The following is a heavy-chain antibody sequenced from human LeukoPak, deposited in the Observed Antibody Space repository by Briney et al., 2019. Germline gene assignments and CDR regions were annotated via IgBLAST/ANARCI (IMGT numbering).Heavy chain of an antibody. V-gene: IGHV4-38-2*01. CDR2: IYHSGST. CDR3: ASWYSGRSGFDY. Sequence: KPWETLSLTCAVSGYSISSGYYWGWIRQTPGKGLEWIGSIYHSGSTYYIPSLKSRVTISVDTSKNQFSLKLSSVTAADTAVYYCASWYSGRSGFDYWGQGTLVTVSS. D-gene: IGHD1-26*01. CDR1: GYSISSGYY. J-gene: IGHJ4*02.